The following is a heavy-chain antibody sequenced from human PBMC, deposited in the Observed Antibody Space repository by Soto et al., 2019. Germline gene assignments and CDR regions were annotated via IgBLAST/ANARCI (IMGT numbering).Heavy chain of an antibody. D-gene: IGHD5-18*01. CDR3: ARDQARIQLWPRADY. J-gene: IGHJ4*02. CDR1: GFTFSSYW. Sequence: PGGSLRLSCAASGFTFSSYWMSWVRQAPGKGLEWVANIKQDGSEKYYVDSVKGRFTISRDNAKNSLYLQMNSLRAEDTAVYYCARDQARIQLWPRADYWGQGTLVTVSS. CDR2: IKQDGSEK. V-gene: IGHV3-7*03.